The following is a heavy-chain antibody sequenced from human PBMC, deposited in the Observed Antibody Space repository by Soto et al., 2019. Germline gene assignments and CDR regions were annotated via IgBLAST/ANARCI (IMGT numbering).Heavy chain of an antibody. Sequence: SETLSLTSDVHGGSFSCYYWSWIRQPPGKGLEWVGQINHRGSTNYNPSLKSRGTISVDTSKNQFSLKLSSVPAADTHVYYCARDCGSWCYYYYGMDVWGRVPTVTVCS. D-gene: IGHD6-13*01. CDR2: INHRGST. V-gene: IGHV4-34*01. J-gene: IGHJ6*01. CDR3: ARDCGSWCYYYYGMDV. CDR1: GGSFSCYY.